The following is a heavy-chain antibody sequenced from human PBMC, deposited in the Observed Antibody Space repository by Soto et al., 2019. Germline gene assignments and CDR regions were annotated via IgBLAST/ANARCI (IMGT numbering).Heavy chain of an antibody. Sequence: GGSLRLSCAASGFTFSSYSMNWVRQAPGKGLEWVSSISSSSDHIYYADSVKGRFTLSRDNAKKSLYLQMNSLRGEDTAVYYCVRDHLRSLSALSLFDYWGQGTQVTVSS. CDR3: VRDHLRSLSALSLFDY. CDR1: GFTFSSYS. D-gene: IGHD3-16*01. J-gene: IGHJ4*02. V-gene: IGHV3-21*01. CDR2: ISSSSDHI.